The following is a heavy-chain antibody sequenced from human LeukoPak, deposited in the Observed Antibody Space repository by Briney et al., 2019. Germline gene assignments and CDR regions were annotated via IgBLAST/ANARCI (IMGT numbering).Heavy chain of an antibody. CDR1: GFSFSSYA. V-gene: IGHV3-23*01. D-gene: IGHD6-19*01. Sequence: GGSLRLSCAASGFSFSSYAMTWVRQAPGKGLEWVSAISDSGTSTYYADSVKGRFSISRDNSKNSLYLQMNSLRAEDTAVYYCARESQWLVCDYWGQGTLVTVSS. CDR3: ARESQWLVCDY. CDR2: ISDSGTST. J-gene: IGHJ4*02.